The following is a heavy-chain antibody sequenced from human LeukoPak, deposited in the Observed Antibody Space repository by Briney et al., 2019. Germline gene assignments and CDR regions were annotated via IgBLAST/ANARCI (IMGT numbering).Heavy chain of an antibody. CDR1: GFTFSSDA. Sequence: PGGSLRLSCAASGFTFSSDAISCVRQAPGEGLGWVSAIYGSGGSTYYADTVKGRVTISRETTKNTLYLQMRSVREKDTAVYYCARRLGYCSGGSCYPFVEPFDYWGQGTLVTVSS. CDR2: IYGSGGST. D-gene: IGHD2-15*01. CDR3: ARRLGYCSGGSCYPFVEPFDY. J-gene: IGHJ4*02. V-gene: IGHV3-23*01.